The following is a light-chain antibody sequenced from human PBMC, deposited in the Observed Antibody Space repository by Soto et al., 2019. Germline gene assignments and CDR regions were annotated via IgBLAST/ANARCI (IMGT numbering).Light chain of an antibody. CDR2: AAS. V-gene: IGKV1-27*01. Sequence: DIQMTQSPSSLSASVGDRVTITCRASQGISSYLAWYQQNPGQVPKLLIYAASTLQSGVPSRFSGSGSGTDFTIIISSLQHDDVATYYCQKYNSALGWTFGQGTKVEIK. CDR3: QKYNSALGWT. J-gene: IGKJ1*01. CDR1: QGISSY.